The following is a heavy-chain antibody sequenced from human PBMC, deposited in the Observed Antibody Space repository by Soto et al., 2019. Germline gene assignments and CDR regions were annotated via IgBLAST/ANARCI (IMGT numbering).Heavy chain of an antibody. CDR2: ISAYNGNT. D-gene: IGHD2-2*01. J-gene: IGHJ4*02. V-gene: IGHV1-18*01. Sequence: QVQLVQSGAEVKKPGASVKVSCKASGYTFTNYGISWVRQAPGQGLEWMGGISAYNGNTDYAQKLQGRVTMTTDTSTSTAYMELRSLRSDDTAVYYCARVGAYCVSTSCHDYWGQGTLVTVSS. CDR3: ARVGAYCVSTSCHDY. CDR1: GYTFTNYG.